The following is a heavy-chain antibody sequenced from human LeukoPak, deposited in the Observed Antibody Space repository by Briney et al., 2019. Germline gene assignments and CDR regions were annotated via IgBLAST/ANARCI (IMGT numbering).Heavy chain of an antibody. V-gene: IGHV1-18*01. Sequence: ASVKVSCKASGYTFTSYGISWVRQAPGQGLEWMGWISAYNGNTNYAQELQGRVTMTTDTSTSTAYMELRSLRSDDTAVYYCARDQVYCSSTSCYFDYWGQGTLVTVSS. D-gene: IGHD2-2*01. CDR3: ARDQVYCSSTSCYFDY. CDR2: ISAYNGNT. J-gene: IGHJ4*02. CDR1: GYTFTSYG.